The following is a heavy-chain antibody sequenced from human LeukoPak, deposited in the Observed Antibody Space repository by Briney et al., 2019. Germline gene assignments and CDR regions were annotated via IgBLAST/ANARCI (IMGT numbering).Heavy chain of an antibody. CDR2: INHSGST. CDR3: ARIGDTAMAYAFDI. CDR1: GGSFSGYY. V-gene: IGHV4-34*01. D-gene: IGHD5-18*01. J-gene: IGHJ3*02. Sequence: SETLSLTCAVYGGSFSGYYWSWIRQPPGKGLEWIGEINHSGSTNYNPSLKSRVTISVDTSKNQFSLRLSSVTAADTAVYYCARIGDTAMAYAFDIWGQGTMVTVSP.